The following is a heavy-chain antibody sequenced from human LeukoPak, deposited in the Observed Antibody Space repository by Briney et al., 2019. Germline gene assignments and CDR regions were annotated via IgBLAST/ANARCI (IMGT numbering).Heavy chain of an antibody. V-gene: IGHV3-13*01. J-gene: IGHJ6*02. CDR2: IGTAGDT. D-gene: IGHD6-25*01. Sequence: GGSLRLSCAASGFTFSSYDMHWVRQATGKGLEWVSAIGTAGDTYYPGSVKGRFTISRENAKNSLYLQMNSLRAGDTAVYYCARGSGYEYYYYGMDVWGQGTTVTVSS. CDR1: GFTFSSYD. CDR3: ARGSGYEYYYYGMDV.